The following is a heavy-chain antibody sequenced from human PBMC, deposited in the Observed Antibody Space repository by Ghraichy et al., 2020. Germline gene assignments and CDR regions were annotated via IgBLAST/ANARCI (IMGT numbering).Heavy chain of an antibody. Sequence: ASVKVSCKPSGYTFTTSATHWVRQAPVQRLKRMGWINTGTGYTKYSQTFQGRVTITSDTSANTAYMELSGLTSEDTALYYCARDAYGGSGQPYKWFDTWGQGTLVTVSS. V-gene: IGHV1-3*04. CDR2: INTGTGYT. CDR1: GYTFTTSA. D-gene: IGHD3-16*01. J-gene: IGHJ5*02. CDR3: ARDAYGGSGQPYKWFDT.